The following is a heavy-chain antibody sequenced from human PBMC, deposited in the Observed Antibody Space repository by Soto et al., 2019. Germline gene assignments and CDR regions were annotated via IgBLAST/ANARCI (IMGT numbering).Heavy chain of an antibody. D-gene: IGHD3-3*01. CDR1: GYSFTSYF. CDR3: ASLIGVDTLRDY. Sequence: ASVKASCKASGYSFTSYFMHWVRQAPGQGPEWMGIIDPDGGSTSYAQKFQGRVTMTTDTSTSTVYVELSSLRSEDTAVYYCASLIGVDTLRDYWGQGTLVTVSS. V-gene: IGHV1-46*01. CDR2: IDPDGGST. J-gene: IGHJ4*02.